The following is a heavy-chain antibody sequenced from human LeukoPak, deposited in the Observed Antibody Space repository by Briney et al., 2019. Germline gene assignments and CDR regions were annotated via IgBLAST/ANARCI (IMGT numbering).Heavy chain of an antibody. CDR2: INPNRGGT. V-gene: IGHV1-2*06. J-gene: IGHJ4*02. D-gene: IGHD4-11*01. CDR3: ATGPSTTITTGY. Sequence: ASVKVSCKASGGTFSSYAISWVRQAPGQGLEWMGRINPNRGGTNFAQKFQGRVTMTRDTSISTAYMELSRLTSDDTAVYYCATGPSTTITTGYWGRGTLVTVSS. CDR1: GGTFSSYA.